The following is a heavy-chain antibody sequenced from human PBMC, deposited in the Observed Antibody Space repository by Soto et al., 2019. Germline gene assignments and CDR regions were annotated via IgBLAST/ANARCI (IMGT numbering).Heavy chain of an antibody. CDR2: ISHNGANA. Sequence: GGSLRLSCVASGFTFSSHAMSWVRQTPGKGLEWVSAISHNGANAYYADSVKGRFTISRDNSKNTLYMQMNSLRAEDTAVYYCAKQQGPGTPYYYAMDVWGQGTTVTVSS. D-gene: IGHD1-1*01. V-gene: IGHV3-23*01. J-gene: IGHJ6*02. CDR1: GFTFSSHA. CDR3: AKQQGPGTPYYYAMDV.